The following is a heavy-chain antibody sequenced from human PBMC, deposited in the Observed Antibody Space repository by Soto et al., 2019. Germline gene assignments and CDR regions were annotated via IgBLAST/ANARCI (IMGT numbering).Heavy chain of an antibody. V-gene: IGHV3-23*01. CDR1: GFPFITYE. CDR2: ISASGGRT. D-gene: IGHD3-16*01. J-gene: IGHJ4*02. Sequence: EVQLLESGGGLVQPGGSPRLSCVASGFPFITYEMTWVRQAPGKGLEWVSFISASGGRTYYADSVKGRFSISRDNFRTTLFLQMNSLRAEDTALYYCAKGGHADYWGQGTLVTVSS. CDR3: AKGGHADY.